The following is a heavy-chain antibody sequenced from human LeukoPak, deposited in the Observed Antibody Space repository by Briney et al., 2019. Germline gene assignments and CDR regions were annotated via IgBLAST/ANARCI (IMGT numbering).Heavy chain of an antibody. CDR1: GYTLTGYY. J-gene: IGHJ4*02. V-gene: IGHV1-2*02. D-gene: IGHD4-17*01. CDR3: ARHYGDYYFDY. CDR2: INPNSGGT. Sequence: ASVKVSCKASGYTLTGYYMHWVRQAPGQGLEWMGWINPNSGGTNYAQKFQGRVTMTRDTSIRTAYMELSRLRSDDSAVYYCARHYGDYYFDYWGQGTLVTVSS.